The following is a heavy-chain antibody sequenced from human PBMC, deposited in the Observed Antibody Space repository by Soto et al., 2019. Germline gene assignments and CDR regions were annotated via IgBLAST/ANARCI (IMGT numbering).Heavy chain of an antibody. CDR1: GGTFSSYA. CDR3: ARAAGFSSWYGPVQSWFYP. D-gene: IGHD6-13*01. CDR2: IIPIFGTA. V-gene: IGHV1-69*06. J-gene: IGHJ5*02. Sequence: QVQLVQSGAEVKKPGSSVKVSCKASGGTFSSYAISWVRQAPGQGLEWMGGIIPIFGTANYAQKFQGRVTITADKSTSTAYRELSSLRSEDTAVYYCARAAGFSSWYGPVQSWFYPWGQGTLVTVSS.